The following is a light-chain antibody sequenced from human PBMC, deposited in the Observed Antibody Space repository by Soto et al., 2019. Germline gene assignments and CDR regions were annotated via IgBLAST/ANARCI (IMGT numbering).Light chain of an antibody. CDR3: QQYGSSPPP. J-gene: IGKJ4*01. CDR1: QSVSSSY. Sequence: EIVLTQSPGTLSLSPGERATLSCRASQSVSSSYLAWYQQKPGQAPRPLIYGASSRATGIPDRFSGSGSGTDFTLTISRLEPEDFAVYYCQQYGSSPPPFGGGTKVDIK. CDR2: GAS. V-gene: IGKV3-20*01.